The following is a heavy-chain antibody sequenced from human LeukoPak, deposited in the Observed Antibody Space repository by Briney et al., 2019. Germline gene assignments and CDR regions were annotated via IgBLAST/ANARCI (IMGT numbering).Heavy chain of an antibody. Sequence: PGGSLRLSCAASGFTFSSYWMHWVRQAPGKGLEWVSVIYSGGSTYYADSVKGRFTISRDNSKNTLYLQMNSLRAEDTAVYYCARDSLDFWSGYLGAYYYWGQGTLVTVSS. V-gene: IGHV3-66*02. CDR3: ARDSLDFWSGYLGAYYY. CDR1: GFTFSSYW. J-gene: IGHJ4*02. D-gene: IGHD3-3*01. CDR2: IYSGGST.